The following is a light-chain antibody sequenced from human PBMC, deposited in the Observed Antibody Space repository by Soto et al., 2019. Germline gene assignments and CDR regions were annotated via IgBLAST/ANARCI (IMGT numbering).Light chain of an antibody. CDR2: DNN. Sequence: QSVLTQPPSVSAAPGQKVTISCSGSSTNIGHNYVSWYQQVPGTAPKLLIYDNNERPSGIPDRFSGSKSGTSATLGITGLQTGDEADYYCGTWDSRLTAEVFGGGTKLTVL. CDR1: STNIGHNY. V-gene: IGLV1-51*01. CDR3: GTWDSRLTAEV. J-gene: IGLJ3*02.